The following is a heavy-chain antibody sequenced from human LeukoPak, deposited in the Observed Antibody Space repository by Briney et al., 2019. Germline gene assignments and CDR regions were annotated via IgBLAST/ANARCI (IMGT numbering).Heavy chain of an antibody. CDR1: GFPFSSYW. Sequence: GGSLRLSCAASGFPFSSYWMHWVRQVPGKGLVWVSRINGDGSSTTYADSVKGRFTISRDNAKNTLYLQMNTLRAEDTAVYYCARALKGDNAYWGQGTLVTVSS. V-gene: IGHV3-74*01. CDR2: INGDGSST. J-gene: IGHJ4*02. D-gene: IGHD2-21*02. CDR3: ARALKGDNAY.